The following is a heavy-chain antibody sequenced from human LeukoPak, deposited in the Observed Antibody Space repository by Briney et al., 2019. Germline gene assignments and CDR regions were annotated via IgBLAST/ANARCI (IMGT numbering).Heavy chain of an antibody. CDR3: AISTSPYVIEVWTNGPLDY. CDR2: INPKSGGT. CDR1: GYTFTGYY. Sequence: GGSVKVSCKASGYTFTGYYMHWVRQAPGQGLEWMGRINPKSGGTNYAQEFQGRVTMTRDTSINTAYMELSRVRSDDTAVYYCAISTSPYVIEVWTNGPLDYWGQGTLVTVSS. D-gene: IGHD3-22*01. V-gene: IGHV1-2*06. J-gene: IGHJ4*02.